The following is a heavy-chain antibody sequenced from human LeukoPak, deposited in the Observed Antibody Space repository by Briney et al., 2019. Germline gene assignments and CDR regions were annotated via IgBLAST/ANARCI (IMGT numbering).Heavy chain of an antibody. V-gene: IGHV4-59*01. CDR2: IYYSGST. CDR3: ARERRDGYNRAVDY. J-gene: IGHJ4*02. CDR1: GGSISSYY. D-gene: IGHD5-24*01. Sequence: SETLSLTCTVSGGSISSYYWSWIRQPPGKGLEWIGYIYYSGSTNYNPSLKSRVTISVDTSKNQFSLKLSSVTAADTAVYYRARERRDGYNRAVDYWGQGTLVTVSS.